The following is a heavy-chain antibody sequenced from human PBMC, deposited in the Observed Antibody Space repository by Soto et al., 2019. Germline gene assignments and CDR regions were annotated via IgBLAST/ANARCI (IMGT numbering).Heavy chain of an antibody. CDR3: RSSSRSSTDV. CDR1: GGSITSSFY. Sequence: QLQLQESGPGLVKPSETLSLSCTVSGGSITSSFYWGWIRQPPGKGLEWIGSIYGTGNTYYNPSLKGRVTISADTSKTQFSLNLISVTAADTAVYYCRSSSRSSTDVWGQGATVTVSS. J-gene: IGHJ6*02. V-gene: IGHV4-39*01. D-gene: IGHD6-13*01. CDR2: IYGTGNT.